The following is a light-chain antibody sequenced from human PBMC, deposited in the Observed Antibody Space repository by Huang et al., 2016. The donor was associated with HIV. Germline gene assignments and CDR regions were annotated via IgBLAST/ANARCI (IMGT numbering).Light chain of an antibody. CDR2: GAS. CDR1: QTITTY. CDR3: QQSYSTPWT. J-gene: IGKJ1*01. V-gene: IGKV1-39*01. Sequence: TQLTQSPSSLSASVGDRVTITCRASQTITTYFNWYQQQPGKAPKLLIYGASSLQSGVPSRFIGSGSGTDFTLTVRSLQREDFATYFCQQSYSTPWTFGQGTKVEIK.